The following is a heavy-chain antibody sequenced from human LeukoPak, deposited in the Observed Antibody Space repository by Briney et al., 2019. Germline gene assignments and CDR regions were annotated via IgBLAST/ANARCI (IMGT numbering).Heavy chain of an antibody. CDR1: GFTFSSYT. Sequence: GGSLRLSCAASGFTFSSYTMNWVRQAPGKGLEWISYISTSTSTIYYADSVKGRFTISRDNAKNSLYLQMNSLRAEDTAVYYCARDLRAWELLPYYFDYWGQGTLVTVSS. J-gene: IGHJ4*02. D-gene: IGHD1-26*01. CDR3: ARDLRAWELLPYYFDY. CDR2: ISTSTSTI. V-gene: IGHV3-48*04.